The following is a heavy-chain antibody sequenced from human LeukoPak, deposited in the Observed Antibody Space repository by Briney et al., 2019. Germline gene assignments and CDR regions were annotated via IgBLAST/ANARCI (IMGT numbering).Heavy chain of an antibody. D-gene: IGHD2-21*02. J-gene: IGHJ4*02. Sequence: RGSLRLSCAASGFTFSSYGMHWVRQAPGKGLEWVAVIWYDGSNKYYADSVKGRFTISRDNSKNTLYLQMNSLRAEDTAVYYCARVNVGGDLDYWGQGTLVTVSS. V-gene: IGHV3-33*01. CDR1: GFTFSSYG. CDR2: IWYDGSNK. CDR3: ARVNVGGDLDY.